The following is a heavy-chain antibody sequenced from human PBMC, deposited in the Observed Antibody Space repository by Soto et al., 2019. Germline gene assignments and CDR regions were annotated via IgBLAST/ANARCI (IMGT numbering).Heavy chain of an antibody. CDR1: GFTFSSYG. V-gene: IGHV3-30*18. J-gene: IGHJ4*02. CDR3: AESLGPLKGRGVED. D-gene: IGHD3-10*01. CDR2: ISYDGSNK. Sequence: QVQLVESGGGVVQPGRSLRLSCAASGFTFSSYGMHWVSQAPGKGLEWVAVISYDGSNKYYADSVKGRFTISRDNSKNTLYLQMNSLKAEDTAVYYCAESLGPLKGRGVEDWGQGTLVTVSS.